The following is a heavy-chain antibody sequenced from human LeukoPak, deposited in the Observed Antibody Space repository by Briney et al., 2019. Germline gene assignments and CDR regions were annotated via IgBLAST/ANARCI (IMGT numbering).Heavy chain of an antibody. CDR3: ARGLRPGEQWSLRYYYYYYMDV. D-gene: IGHD6-19*01. CDR2: INHSGST. Sequence: PSETLSLTCIVSGGSISSSSYYWSWIRQPPGKGLEWIGEINHSGSTNYNPSLKSRVTISVDTSKNQFSLKLSSVTAADTAVYYCARGLRPGEQWSLRYYYYYYMDVWGKGTTVTVSS. CDR1: GGSISSSSYY. J-gene: IGHJ6*03. V-gene: IGHV4-39*07.